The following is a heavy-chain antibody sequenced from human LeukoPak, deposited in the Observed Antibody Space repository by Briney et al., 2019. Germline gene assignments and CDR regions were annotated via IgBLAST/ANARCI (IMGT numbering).Heavy chain of an antibody. CDR1: GFTFSNFA. CDR3: AKGLESCIWYTLIDY. Sequence: GGSLRLSCAASGFTFSNFAMRWVRQAPGDGLEWVSGISSSGGSTYYADFVKGRFTVSRDNSKNTLYLQMSSLRAEDTAVYYCAKGLESCIWYTLIDYWGQGTLVTVSS. CDR2: ISSSGGST. J-gene: IGHJ4*02. D-gene: IGHD6-13*01. V-gene: IGHV3-23*01.